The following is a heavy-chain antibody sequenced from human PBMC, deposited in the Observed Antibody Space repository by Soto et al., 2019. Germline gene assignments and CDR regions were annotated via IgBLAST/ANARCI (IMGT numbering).Heavy chain of an antibody. CDR2: IYSGGST. V-gene: IGHV3-66*01. J-gene: IGHJ4*02. CDR3: ARDYYDSSGYYYYFDY. CDR1: GFTVSSNY. Sequence: GGSLRLSCAASGFTVSSNYMSWVRQAPGKGLEWVSVIYSGGSTYYADSVKGRFTISRDNSKNTLYLQMNSLSAEDTAVYYCARDYYDSSGYYYYFDYWGQGTLVTVSS. D-gene: IGHD3-22*01.